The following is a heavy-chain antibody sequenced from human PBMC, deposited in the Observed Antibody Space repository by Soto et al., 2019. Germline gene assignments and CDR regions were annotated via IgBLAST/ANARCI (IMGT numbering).Heavy chain of an antibody. J-gene: IGHJ4*02. CDR2: IYYSGST. D-gene: IGHD3-10*01. CDR1: GGSISRSSYY. CDR3: ATLWFGEADY. V-gene: IGHV4-39*01. Sequence: QLQLQESGPGLVKPSETLSLTCTVSGGSISRSSYYWGWIRQPPGKGLEWIGSIYYSGSTQYNPSLKRRVTISVDTSKNQFSLKLSSVTAADTAVYYCATLWFGEADYWGQGTLVTVSS.